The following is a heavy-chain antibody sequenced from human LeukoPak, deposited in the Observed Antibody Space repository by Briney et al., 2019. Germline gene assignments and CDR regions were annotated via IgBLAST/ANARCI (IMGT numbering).Heavy chain of an antibody. CDR1: GGPISTYY. D-gene: IGHD6-19*01. V-gene: IGHV4-59*01. CDR3: ARDGPQWLAQFDY. J-gene: IGHJ4*02. Sequence: KPSETLSLSCTVSGGPISTYYWSWIGHPPGKGLEWIGNIYHSGSTNYNPSLKSRVTISVDTSKKQFSLKVSSVTAADTAVYYGARDGPQWLAQFDYWGQGTLVTVSS. CDR2: IYHSGST.